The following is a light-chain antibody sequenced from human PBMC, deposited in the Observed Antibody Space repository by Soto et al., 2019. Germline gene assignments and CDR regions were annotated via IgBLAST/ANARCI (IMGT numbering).Light chain of an antibody. Sequence: DIQLTQSPSFLSASVGDRVTITCRASQGISSYLAWYQQKPGKAPKLLIYAASTLQSGVPSRFSGSGSGTEFTLTISRLQPEDFATYYCQQINSYSFTFGHGTKVDIK. V-gene: IGKV1-9*01. CDR3: QQINSYSFT. J-gene: IGKJ3*01. CDR2: AAS. CDR1: QGISSY.